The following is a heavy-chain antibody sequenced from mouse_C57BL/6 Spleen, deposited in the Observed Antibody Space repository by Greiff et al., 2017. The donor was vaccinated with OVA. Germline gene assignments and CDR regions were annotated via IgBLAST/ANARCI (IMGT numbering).Heavy chain of an antibody. V-gene: IGHV1-53*01. D-gene: IGHD1-1*01. CDR2: INPSNGGT. Sequence: QVQLQQPGTELVKPGASVKLSCKASGYTFTSYWMHWVKQRPGQGLEWIGNINPSNGGTNYNEKFKSKATLTVDKSSSTAYMQLSSLTSEDSAVYYCAKEVTTVVAYYFDDWGQGTTLTVSS. J-gene: IGHJ2*01. CDR1: GYTFTSYW. CDR3: AKEVTTVVAYYFDD.